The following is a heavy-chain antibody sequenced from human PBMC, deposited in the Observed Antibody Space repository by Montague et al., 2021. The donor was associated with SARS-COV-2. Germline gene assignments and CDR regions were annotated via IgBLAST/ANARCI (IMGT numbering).Heavy chain of an antibody. CDR1: GASINSNRHF. J-gene: IGHJ6*02. CDR2: IFSSGST. Sequence: SETLSLTCTVSGASINSNRHFWGWIRQAPGKGLEWIGSIFSSGSTYYNPSLKSRVTISVDTSKNQFSLKLSSVTAADTAVYYCARDTRITMLVVVNRYGMDVWGQGTTVTVSS. V-gene: IGHV4-39*07. CDR3: ARDTRITMLVVVNRYGMDV. D-gene: IGHD3-22*01.